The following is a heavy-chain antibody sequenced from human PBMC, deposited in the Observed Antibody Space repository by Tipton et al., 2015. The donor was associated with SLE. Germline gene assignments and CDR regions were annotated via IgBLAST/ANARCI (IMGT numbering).Heavy chain of an antibody. V-gene: IGHV4-61*02. D-gene: IGHD3-9*01. Sequence: TLSLTCTVSGDSIDTRYYWSWVRQPAGKGLEWIGRLYPGGSTNYNPALKSRVTISIDTSKNQFSLKLSSVAAADTAVYYCARASPGFWYFDLWCRGTLVTVSS. CDR2: LYPGGST. CDR1: GDSIDTRYY. J-gene: IGHJ2*01. CDR3: ARASPGFWYFDL.